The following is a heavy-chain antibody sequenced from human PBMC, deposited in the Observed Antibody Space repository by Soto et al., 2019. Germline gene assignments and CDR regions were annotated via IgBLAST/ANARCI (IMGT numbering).Heavy chain of an antibody. J-gene: IGHJ4*02. CDR2: IYYSGST. V-gene: IGHV4-31*03. CDR3: ARHEYGSGSYYRIDY. D-gene: IGHD3-10*01. CDR1: GGSISSGGYY. Sequence: SETLSLTCTVSGGSISSGGYYWGWIRQHPGKGLEWIGYIYYSGSTYYNPSLKSRVTISVDTSKNQFSLKLSSVTAADTAVYYCARHEYGSGSYYRIDYWGQGTLVTVSS.